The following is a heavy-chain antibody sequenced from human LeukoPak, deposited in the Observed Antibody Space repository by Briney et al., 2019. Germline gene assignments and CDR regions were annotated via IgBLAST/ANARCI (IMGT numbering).Heavy chain of an antibody. V-gene: IGHV4-39*01. D-gene: IGHD3-3*01. Sequence: SETLSLTCNVSGGSIRNSAYYWSWIRQPPGKGLEWIGSIHYIGSTYYNPSLKSRVTISVDTSKNQFSLKLSSVTAADTAVYYCARTAYDFWSGYYNWFDPWGQGTLVTVSS. CDR2: IHYIGST. CDR3: ARTAYDFWSGYYNWFDP. J-gene: IGHJ5*02. CDR1: GGSIRNSAYY.